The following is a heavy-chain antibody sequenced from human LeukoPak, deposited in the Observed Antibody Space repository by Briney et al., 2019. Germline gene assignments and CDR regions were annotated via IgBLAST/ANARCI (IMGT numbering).Heavy chain of an antibody. V-gene: IGHV5-51*01. CDR3: ARRGYDSRGYHFYFDY. Sequence: GESLKISCKGSGYSFTSYWIGWVRQMPGKGLEWMGSIYPGDSETRYRPAFQGQVTISADKSITTAYLQWSSLKASDTAMYYCARRGYDSRGYHFYFDYWGQGTLVTVSS. D-gene: IGHD3-22*01. CDR1: GYSFTSYW. CDR2: IYPGDSET. J-gene: IGHJ4*02.